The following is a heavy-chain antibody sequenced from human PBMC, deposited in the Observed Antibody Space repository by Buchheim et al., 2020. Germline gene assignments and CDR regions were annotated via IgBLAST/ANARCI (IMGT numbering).Heavy chain of an antibody. J-gene: IGHJ4*02. CDR2: ISYDGSSQ. Sequence: VQLVESGGGLVQPGGSLRLSCAASGFTFSSYGMHWVRQAPGQGLEWVAVISYDGSSQYYADSVKGRFTISRDNSKNTLYLQMNSLRAEDTAVYYCAKDIDIVVVPAALSLDSWGQGTL. V-gene: IGHV3-30*18. D-gene: IGHD2-2*01. CDR1: GFTFSSYG. CDR3: AKDIDIVVVPAALSLDS.